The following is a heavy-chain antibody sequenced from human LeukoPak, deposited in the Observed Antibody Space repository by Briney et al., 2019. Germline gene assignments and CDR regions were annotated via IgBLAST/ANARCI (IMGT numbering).Heavy chain of an antibody. CDR1: GFTFSSYA. CDR3: AREGFDFWSGYHRYYFDY. V-gene: IGHV3-30*04. J-gene: IGHJ4*02. Sequence: GGSLRLSCAASGFTFSSYAMHWVRQAPGKGLEWVAVISYDGSNKYYAGSVKGRFTISRDNSKNTLYLQMNSLRAEDTAVYYCAREGFDFWSGYHRYYFDYWGQGTLVTVSS. D-gene: IGHD3-3*01. CDR2: ISYDGSNK.